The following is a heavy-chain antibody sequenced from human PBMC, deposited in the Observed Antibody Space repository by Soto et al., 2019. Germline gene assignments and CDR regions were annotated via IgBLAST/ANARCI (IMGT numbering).Heavy chain of an antibody. Sequence: QVQLVESGGGVVQPGRSLRLSCAASGFTFSSYGMHWVRQAPGKGLEWVAVISYDGSNKYYADSVKGRFTISRDNSKNTLYLQMNSLRAEYTAVYYCAKETVGGRWLQLVLDYWGQGTLVTVSS. V-gene: IGHV3-30*18. CDR2: ISYDGSNK. CDR3: AKETVGGRWLQLVLDY. D-gene: IGHD5-12*01. CDR1: GFTFSSYG. J-gene: IGHJ4*02.